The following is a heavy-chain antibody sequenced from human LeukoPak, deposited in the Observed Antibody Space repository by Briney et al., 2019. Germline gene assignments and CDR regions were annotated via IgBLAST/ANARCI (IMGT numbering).Heavy chain of an antibody. D-gene: IGHD3-10*02. CDR3: AELGITMIGGV. Sequence: GGSLRLSCAASGFTVSSNYTSWVRQAPGKGLEWVSVIYSGGYTYYADSVKGRFTISRDNAKNSLYLQMNSLRAEDTAVYYCAELGITMIGGVWGKGTTVTISS. CDR2: IYSGGYT. J-gene: IGHJ6*04. V-gene: IGHV3-53*01. CDR1: GFTVSSNY.